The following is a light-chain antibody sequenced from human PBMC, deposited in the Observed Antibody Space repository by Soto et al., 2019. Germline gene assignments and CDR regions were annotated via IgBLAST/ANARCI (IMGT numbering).Light chain of an antibody. CDR3: SSPSSINTYV. CDR2: GVN. J-gene: IGLJ1*01. CDR1: SSDVGIYNR. V-gene: IGLV2-18*02. Sequence: QSVLTQPPSVSGSPGQSVTISCTGTSSDVGIYNRVSWYQQPPGTAPKLIIYGVNNRPSGVPDRFSGSKSGNTASLTISGLQAEDEADYYCSSPSSINTYVFGTGTKVTVL.